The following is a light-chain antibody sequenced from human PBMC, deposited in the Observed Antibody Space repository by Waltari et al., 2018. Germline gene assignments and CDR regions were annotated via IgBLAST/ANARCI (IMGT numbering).Light chain of an antibody. Sequence: NVLTQSPGTVSLSPGEIATLSCSASQTVSDSYLAWYQHQPGQAPRLLIYGASSRATGIPDRFSGSGSGTDFTLTISRLEPEDSAVYFCHLYGSGRTFGGGTKVEIK. CDR2: GAS. V-gene: IGKV3-20*01. CDR3: HLYGSGRT. CDR1: QTVSDSY. J-gene: IGKJ4*01.